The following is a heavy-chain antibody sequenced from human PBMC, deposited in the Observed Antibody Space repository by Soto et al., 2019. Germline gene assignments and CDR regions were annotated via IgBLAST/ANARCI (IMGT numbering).Heavy chain of an antibody. CDR2: INPSGGST. J-gene: IGHJ3*02. V-gene: IGHV1-46*03. CDR1: GYTFTSYY. Sequence: ASVKVSCKASGYTFTSYYMHWVRQAPGQGLEWMGIINPSGGSTSYAQKFQGRVTMTRDTSRSTVYMELSSLRSEDTAVYYCARETTEGGAFDIWGQGTMVTVSS. CDR3: ARETTEGGAFDI. D-gene: IGHD1-1*01.